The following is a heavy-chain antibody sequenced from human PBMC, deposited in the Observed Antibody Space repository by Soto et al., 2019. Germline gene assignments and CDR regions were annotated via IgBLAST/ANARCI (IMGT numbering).Heavy chain of an antibody. CDR2: INPNSGGT. V-gene: IGHV1-2*04. CDR3: ARSKDYYGSGSRYYYYYGMDV. J-gene: IGHJ6*02. D-gene: IGHD3-10*01. Sequence: ASVKVSCKASGYTFTGYYMHWVRQAPGQGLEWMGWINPNSGGTNYAQKFQGWVTMTRDTSISTAYMELSRLRSDDTAVYYCARSKDYYGSGSRYYYYYGMDVWGRGTTVTVSS. CDR1: GYTFTGYY.